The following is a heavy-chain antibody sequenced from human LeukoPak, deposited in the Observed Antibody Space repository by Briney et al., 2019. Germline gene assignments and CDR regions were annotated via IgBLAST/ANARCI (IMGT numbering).Heavy chain of an antibody. D-gene: IGHD6-19*01. V-gene: IGHV3-23*01. CDR2: LSGSVGTT. CDR1: GFTFSSYW. Sequence: GGSLRLSCAASGFTFSSYWMSWVRQAPGKGLEWVSALSGSVGTTYYADSVKGRFTISRDSSKNTLYLQMSSLRAEDTAIYYCAKSSSSGWSYYSYGMDVWGQGTTVTVSS. CDR3: AKSSSSGWSYYSYGMDV. J-gene: IGHJ6*02.